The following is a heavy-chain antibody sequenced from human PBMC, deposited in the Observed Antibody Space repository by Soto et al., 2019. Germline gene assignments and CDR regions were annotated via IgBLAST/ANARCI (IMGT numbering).Heavy chain of an antibody. CDR1: GFTFSTYW. J-gene: IGHJ4*02. Sequence: EVQLVESGGGLVQPGGSLRLSCAASGFTFSTYWMTWVRQSPGKGLEWVANINQDGSVKYYVDSVRGRFTISRDNAKNSVYLQVDSLRADDTAVYYCARELGNVDKGYFDYWGQGTLVTVSS. D-gene: IGHD5-12*01. CDR2: INQDGSVK. V-gene: IGHV3-7*01. CDR3: ARELGNVDKGYFDY.